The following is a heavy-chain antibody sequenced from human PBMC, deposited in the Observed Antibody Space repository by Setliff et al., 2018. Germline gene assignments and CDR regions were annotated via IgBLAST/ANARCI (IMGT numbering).Heavy chain of an antibody. J-gene: IGHJ6*02. CDR2: IYSDGSST. V-gene: IGHV3-23*03. D-gene: IGHD2-15*01. CDR1: GFTFSNYA. Sequence: GGSLRLSCAASGFTFSNYAMNWVRQAPGKGLEWVSVIYSDGSSTYYGDSVKGRFTISRDSAKNSLHLQMTSLSAEDTAVYYCARRLPYFGMDVWGQGTTVTVSS. CDR3: ARRLPYFGMDV.